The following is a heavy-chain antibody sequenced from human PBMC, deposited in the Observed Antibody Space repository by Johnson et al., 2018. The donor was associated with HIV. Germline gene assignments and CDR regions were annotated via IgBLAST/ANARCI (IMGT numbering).Heavy chain of an antibody. CDR2: ISWNSGSI. D-gene: IGHD6-13*01. J-gene: IGHJ3*02. CDR3: AKDLLSSTLAPFDI. Sequence: EVQLVESGGGLVKPGRSLRLSCAASGFTFDDFAMHWVRQVPGKGLEWVSGISWNSGSIGYADSVKGRFTISRDNAKNSLYLQMNSLRAEDTALYYCAKDLLSSTLAPFDIWGQGTMVTVSS. V-gene: IGHV3-9*01. CDR1: GFTFDDFA.